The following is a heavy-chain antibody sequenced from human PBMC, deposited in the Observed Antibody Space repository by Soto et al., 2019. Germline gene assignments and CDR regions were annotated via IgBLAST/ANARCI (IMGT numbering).Heavy chain of an antibody. CDR3: ARDRDIVVVVAATFDY. Sequence: GGSLRLSCAASGFTFSSYAMHWVRQAPGKGLEWVAVISYDGSNKYYADSVKGRFTISRDNSKNTLYLQMNSLRAEDTAVYYCARDRDIVVVVAATFDYWGQGTLVTVSS. J-gene: IGHJ4*02. CDR1: GFTFSSYA. CDR2: ISYDGSNK. V-gene: IGHV3-30-3*01. D-gene: IGHD2-15*01.